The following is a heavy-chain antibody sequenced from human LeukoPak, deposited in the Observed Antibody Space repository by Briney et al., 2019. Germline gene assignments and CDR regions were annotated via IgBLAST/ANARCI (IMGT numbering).Heavy chain of an antibody. CDR2: IYPGDSDT. CDR3: ARSFGSGSYLDAFDI. V-gene: IGHV5-51*01. Sequence: GESLKISCKGSGYSFTSYWIGWVRQMPGKGLEWMGIIYPGDSDTRYSPSFQGQVTISADKSISTAYLQWSSLKASDTAMYYCARSFGSGSYLDAFDIWGQGTMVTVSS. CDR1: GYSFTSYW. J-gene: IGHJ3*02. D-gene: IGHD3-10*01.